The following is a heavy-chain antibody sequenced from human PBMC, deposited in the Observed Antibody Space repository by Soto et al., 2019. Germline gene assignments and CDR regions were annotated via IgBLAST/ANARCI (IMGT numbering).Heavy chain of an antibody. D-gene: IGHD3-10*01. Sequence: SETLSLTCTVSGGSISSYYWSWIRRPPGKGLEWIGYIYYSGSTNYNPSLKSRVTISVDTSKNQFSLKLSSVTAADTAVYYCARDLGDYGSGSYPKYYYYYYGMDVWGQGTTVTVSS. CDR3: ARDLGDYGSGSYPKYYYYYYGMDV. V-gene: IGHV4-59*01. CDR2: IYYSGST. J-gene: IGHJ6*02. CDR1: GGSISSYY.